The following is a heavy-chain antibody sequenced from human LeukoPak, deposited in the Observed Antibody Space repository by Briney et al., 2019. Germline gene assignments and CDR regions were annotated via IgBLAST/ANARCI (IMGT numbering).Heavy chain of an antibody. CDR2: ISGSGGST. J-gene: IGHJ6*02. V-gene: IGHV3-23*01. CDR3: AKYPPSSSSIYYYYGMDV. CDR1: GFTFSNYA. Sequence: GGSLRLSCAASGFTFSNYAMTWVRQAPGKGLEWVSAISGSGGSTYYADSVKGRFTISRDNSKNTLYLQMNSLRAEDTAVYYCAKYPPSSSSIYYYYGMDVWGQGTTVTVSS. D-gene: IGHD6-6*01.